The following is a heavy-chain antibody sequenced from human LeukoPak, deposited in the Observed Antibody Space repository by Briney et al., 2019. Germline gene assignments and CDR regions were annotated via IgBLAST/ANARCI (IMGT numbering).Heavy chain of an antibody. V-gene: IGHV4-38-2*02. Sequence: SETLYLTCTVSGYSISSGYYWGWIRQPPGKGLEWIGSIYHSGSTYYNPSLKSRVTISVDTSKNQFSLKLSSVTAADTAVYYCARDRAAAGRGSGYYFDYWGQGTLVTVSS. CDR1: GYSISSGYY. D-gene: IGHD6-13*01. CDR3: ARDRAAAGRGSGYYFDY. CDR2: IYHSGST. J-gene: IGHJ4*02.